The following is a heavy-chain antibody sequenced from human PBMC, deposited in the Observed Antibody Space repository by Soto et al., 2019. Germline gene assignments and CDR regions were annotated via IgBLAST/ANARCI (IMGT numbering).Heavy chain of an antibody. D-gene: IGHD3-16*02. CDR1: GFTFSNAW. CDR3: TATGELSDVYYYMDV. CDR2: IKSKTDGGTT. J-gene: IGHJ6*03. V-gene: IGHV3-15*01. Sequence: PGGSLRLSCAASGFTFSNAWMSWVRQAPGKGLEWVGRIKSKTDGGTTDYAAPVKGRFTISRDDSKNTLYLQMNSLKTEDTAVYYCTATGELSDVYYYMDVWGKGTTVTVSS.